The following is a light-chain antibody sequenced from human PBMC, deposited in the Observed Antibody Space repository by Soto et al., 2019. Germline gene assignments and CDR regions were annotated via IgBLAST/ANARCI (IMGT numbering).Light chain of an antibody. Sequence: QSVLTHPASVSGSPGQAITISCTGTITDIGAYNYVSWYHQHPGKAPKLLIYGVSSRPSGVSNRFSGSKSGNAAYLTISGLQADDEAEYYCSSYTSSITPYVFGTGTKVTLL. V-gene: IGLV2-14*01. CDR3: SSYTSSITPYV. CDR2: GVS. J-gene: IGLJ1*01. CDR1: ITDIGAYNY.